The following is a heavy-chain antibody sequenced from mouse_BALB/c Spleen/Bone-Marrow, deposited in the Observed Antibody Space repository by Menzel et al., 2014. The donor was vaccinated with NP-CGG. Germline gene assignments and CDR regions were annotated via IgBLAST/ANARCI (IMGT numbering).Heavy chain of an antibody. CDR2: ISSGGGST. CDR3: ARHGTTATFFAC. Sequence: EVKLMESGGGLVKPGGSLKLSCAASGFAFSSYDMSWVRQTPEKRLEWVAYISSGGGSTYYPDTVKGRFTISRDNAKNTLYLQMSSLKSEDTAMYYCARHGTTATFFACWGQGTLVTVSA. J-gene: IGHJ3*01. D-gene: IGHD1-2*01. V-gene: IGHV5-12-1*01. CDR1: GFAFSSYD.